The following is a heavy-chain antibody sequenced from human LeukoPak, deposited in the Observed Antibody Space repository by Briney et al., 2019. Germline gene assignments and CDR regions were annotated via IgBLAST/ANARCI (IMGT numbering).Heavy chain of an antibody. J-gene: IGHJ4*02. CDR2: ISGSGGST. D-gene: IGHD3-10*01. CDR1: GFSFRSYW. CDR3: ATLRTDDTYYYGSGSYHRGYFDY. V-gene: IGHV3-23*01. Sequence: QSGGSLRLSCAASGFSFRSYWMHWVRQAPGKGLEWVSAISGSGGSTYYADSVKGRFTISRDNSKNTLYLQMNSLRAEDTAVYYCATLRTDDTYYYGSGSYHRGYFDYWGQGTLVTVSS.